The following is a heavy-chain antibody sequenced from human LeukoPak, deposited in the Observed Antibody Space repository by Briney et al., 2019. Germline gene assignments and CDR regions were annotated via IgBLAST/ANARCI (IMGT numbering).Heavy chain of an antibody. CDR1: GFTVSSNY. CDR2: ICSGGST. Sequence: QSGGSLRLSCAASGFTVSSNYMSWVRQAPGKGLEWVSVICSGGSTYYADSVKGRFTISRDNSKNTLYLQMNSLRAEDTAVYYCARDQWYYYGMDVWGQGTTVTVSS. CDR3: ARDQWYYYGMDV. D-gene: IGHD6-19*01. V-gene: IGHV3-66*01. J-gene: IGHJ6*02.